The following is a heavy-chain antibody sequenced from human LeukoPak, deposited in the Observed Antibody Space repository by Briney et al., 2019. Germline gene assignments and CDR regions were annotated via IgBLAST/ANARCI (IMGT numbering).Heavy chain of an antibody. CDR3: TRAITYFYGSVTYDWFDS. V-gene: IGHV3-74*01. J-gene: IGHJ5*01. CDR2: IKSDGST. CDR1: GFTFSSYW. D-gene: IGHD3-10*01. Sequence: GGSLRLSCAASGFTFSSYWMHWVRQTPGKGLMWVARIKSDGSTIYADSVQGRFTISRDNAKNTVYLQMNSLRVDDTAIYYCTRAITYFYGSVTYDWFDSWGQGTRVTVSS.